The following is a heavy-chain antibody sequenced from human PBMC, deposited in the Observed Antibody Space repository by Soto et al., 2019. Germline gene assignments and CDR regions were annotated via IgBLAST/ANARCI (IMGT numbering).Heavy chain of an antibody. D-gene: IGHD6-13*01. CDR2: ISYDGSNK. CDR1: GFTFSSYG. Sequence: QVQLVESGGGVVQPGRSLRLSCAASGFTFSSYGMHWVRQAPGKGLEWVAVISYDGSNKYYADSVKGRFTISRDNSKNTLYLQMNSRRAEDTARYDCAKDLSSTGSSWRYYYDYGMDGWGQGTTVTVSS. J-gene: IGHJ6*02. CDR3: AKDLSSTGSSWRYYYDYGMDG. V-gene: IGHV3-30*18.